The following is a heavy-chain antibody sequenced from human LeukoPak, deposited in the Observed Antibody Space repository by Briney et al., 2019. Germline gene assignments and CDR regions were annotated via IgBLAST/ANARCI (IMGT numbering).Heavy chain of an antibody. J-gene: IGHJ4*02. CDR3: ARGSGHNSGHFDF. CDR2: IWYDGSNK. Sequence: GGSLRLSCAASGFNFRTYGMHWVRQAPGMGLEWVAVIWYDGSNKYYADSVQGRFTISRDNSRNTLNLQMNSLRGEDTAVYYCARGSGHNSGHFDFWGRGALVTVSS. CDR1: GFNFRTYG. V-gene: IGHV3-33*01. D-gene: IGHD1-1*01.